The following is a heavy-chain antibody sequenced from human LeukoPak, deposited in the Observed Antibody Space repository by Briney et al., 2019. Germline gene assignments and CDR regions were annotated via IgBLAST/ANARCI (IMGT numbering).Heavy chain of an antibody. Sequence: SETLSLTCTVSGGSISSGSYYWSWIRQPAGKGLEWIGRIYTSGSTNYNPSLKSRVTISVDTSKNQFSLKLSSVTAADTAVYYCARDSLRYFDWSRNVDAFDIWGQGTMVTVSS. CDR1: GGSISSGSYY. J-gene: IGHJ3*02. CDR3: ARDSLRYFDWSRNVDAFDI. D-gene: IGHD3-9*01. CDR2: IYTSGST. V-gene: IGHV4-61*02.